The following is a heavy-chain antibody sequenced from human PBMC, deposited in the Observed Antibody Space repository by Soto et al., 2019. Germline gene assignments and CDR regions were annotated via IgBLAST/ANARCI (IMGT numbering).Heavy chain of an antibody. CDR3: ARVGSSGWSPDY. V-gene: IGHV4-59*11. D-gene: IGHD6-19*01. J-gene: IGHJ4*02. CDR2: IFYSGST. Sequence: PETLSPTCRVSGGFISGHYRTWIRQPPGKGLEWSGYIFYSGSTNYYPARKSRVTISVDTSKNQFSLKMSSVTAADTAVYYCARVGSSGWSPDYWGRGTLVTVSS. CDR1: GGFISGHY.